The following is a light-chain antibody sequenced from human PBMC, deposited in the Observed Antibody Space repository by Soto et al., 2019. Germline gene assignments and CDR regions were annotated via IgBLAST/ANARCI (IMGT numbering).Light chain of an antibody. CDR2: TAS. J-gene: IGKJ2*01. CDR1: QGISND. CDR3: QQYNSYPRT. Sequence: DIQMTQSPSSLSASVGDRVTITCRASQGISNDLAWFQQKPGKAPKTLIHTASTLQTGAPSKFSGSGFGTEFTLIISSLQPEDFATYYCQQYNSYPRTIGQGTRLEI. V-gene: IGKV1-16*02.